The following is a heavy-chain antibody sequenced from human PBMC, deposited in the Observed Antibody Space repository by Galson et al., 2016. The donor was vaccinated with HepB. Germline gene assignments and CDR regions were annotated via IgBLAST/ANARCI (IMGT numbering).Heavy chain of an antibody. J-gene: IGHJ6*03. CDR2: IWYDGSNK. CDR1: GFTFGRYA. V-gene: IGHV3-33*01. D-gene: IGHD2-2*01. Sequence: SLRLSCAASGFTFGRYAMHWVRQAPGKGLEWVAVIWYDGSNKYYADSVRGRFTISRDNSKNTLYLQMNSLRAEDTAVYYCAREVGYCTSTSCEGHMDVWGKGTTGTVSS. CDR3: AREVGYCTSTSCEGHMDV.